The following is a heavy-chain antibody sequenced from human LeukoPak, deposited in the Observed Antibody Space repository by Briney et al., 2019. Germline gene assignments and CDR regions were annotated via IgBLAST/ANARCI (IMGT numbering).Heavy chain of an antibody. CDR3: AREPPYYDSSGLYYYYGMDV. CDR2: INSDGSST. J-gene: IGHJ6*02. CDR1: GFTFSSYS. V-gene: IGHV3-74*01. Sequence: PGGSLRLSCAASGFTFSSYSMNWVRQAPGKGLVWVSRINSDGSSTSYADSVKGRFTISRDNAKNTLYLQMNSLRAEDTAVYYCAREPPYYDSSGLYYYYGMDVWGQGTTVTVSS. D-gene: IGHD3-22*01.